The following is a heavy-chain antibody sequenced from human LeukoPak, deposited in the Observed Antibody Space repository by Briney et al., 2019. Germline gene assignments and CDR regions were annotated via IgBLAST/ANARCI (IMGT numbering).Heavy chain of an antibody. CDR1: GFTFSDYY. V-gene: IGHV3-11*01. CDR3: ARDPVNGGFYNWFDP. J-gene: IGHJ5*02. D-gene: IGHD4-23*01. CDR2: ISSSGSTI. Sequence: GRSLRLSCAASGFTFSDYYMSWIRQAPGKGLEWVSYISSSGSTIYYADSVKGRFTISRDNAKNSLYLQMNSLRAEDTAVYYCARDPVNGGFYNWFDPWGQGTLVTVSS.